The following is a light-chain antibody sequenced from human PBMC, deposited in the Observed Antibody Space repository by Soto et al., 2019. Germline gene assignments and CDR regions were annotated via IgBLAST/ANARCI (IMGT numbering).Light chain of an antibody. J-gene: IGKJ1*01. CDR2: GAS. V-gene: IGKV3-20*01. CDR1: QSISSNY. CDR3: QQYISWT. Sequence: DIVLTQSPGTLSVSPGERATLSCRASQSISSNYFACYQKKPGQAPSLIIYGASSRATGIPDRFSGSGSGTEFTFTISRLEPEDSAIDYCQQYISWTFGQGTKVEIK.